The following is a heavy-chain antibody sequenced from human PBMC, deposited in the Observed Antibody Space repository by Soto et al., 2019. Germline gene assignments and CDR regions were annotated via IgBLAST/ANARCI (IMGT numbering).Heavy chain of an antibody. J-gene: IGHJ6*02. V-gene: IGHV1-46*01. CDR1: GYTFTSYY. D-gene: IGHD6-13*01. Sequence: GASVKVSCKASGYTFTSYYMHWVRQAPGQGLEWMGVINPSGGSTGYAQKFQGRVTMTRDPSTSTVYMEMSSLRSEDTAVYYCARDRGRAAAGEYHYYGMDVWGQGTTVTVSS. CDR3: ARDRGRAAAGEYHYYGMDV. CDR2: INPSGGST.